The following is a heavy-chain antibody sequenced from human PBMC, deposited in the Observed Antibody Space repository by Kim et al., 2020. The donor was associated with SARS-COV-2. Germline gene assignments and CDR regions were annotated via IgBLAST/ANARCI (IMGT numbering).Heavy chain of an antibody. D-gene: IGHD2-15*01. CDR2: INPSGGST. J-gene: IGHJ4*02. V-gene: IGHV1-46*01. Sequence: ASVKVSCKASGYTFTSYYMHWVRQAPGQGLEWMGIINPSGGSTSYAQKFQGRVTMTRDTSTSTAYMELSSLRSEDTAVYYCARDPGYCSGGSCHTALDYWGQGTRLTVSS. CDR3: ARDPGYCSGGSCHTALDY. CDR1: GYTFTSYY.